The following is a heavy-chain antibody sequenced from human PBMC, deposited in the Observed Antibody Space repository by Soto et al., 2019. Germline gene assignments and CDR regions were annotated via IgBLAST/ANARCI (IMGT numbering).Heavy chain of an antibody. CDR2: INPSGGST. J-gene: IGHJ3*02. V-gene: IGHV1-46*03. D-gene: IGHD2-2*01. CDR1: GYTFTSYY. Sequence: ASVKVSCMAAGYTFTSYYMHWVRQAPGQGLEWMGIINPSGGSTSYAQKFQGRVTMTRDTSTSTVYMELSSLRSEDTAVYYCARALGYCSSTSCSGDAFDIWGQGTMVTVSS. CDR3: ARALGYCSSTSCSGDAFDI.